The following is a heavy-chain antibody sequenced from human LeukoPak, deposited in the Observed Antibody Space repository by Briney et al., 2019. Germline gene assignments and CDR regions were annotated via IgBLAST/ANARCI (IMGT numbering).Heavy chain of an antibody. CDR3: ARVECSSNNCFPYYYYGIDV. CDR2: VHHTGRT. Sequence: SETLSLTCVVSGGSISDSFEHYWSWVRQPPGKEFEWIAEVHHTGRTIYSPSFARRVAISADTSKNQVSLIVTSVTAADTAVYYCARVECSSNNCFPYYYYGIDVWGRGTTVTVSS. V-gene: IGHV4-4*02. J-gene: IGHJ6*02. D-gene: IGHD2-2*01. CDR1: GGSISDSFEHY.